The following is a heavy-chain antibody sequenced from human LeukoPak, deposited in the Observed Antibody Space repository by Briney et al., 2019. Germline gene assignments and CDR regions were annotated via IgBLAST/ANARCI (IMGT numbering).Heavy chain of an antibody. V-gene: IGHV3-30*03. CDR3: ARGGEYSSSWLFDY. CDR1: GFSFTTYG. D-gene: IGHD6-13*01. Sequence: GGSLRLSCAASGFSFTTYGMHWVRQAPGKGLEWVAVISYDGSNKYYADAVKGRFTISRDNAKNSLYLQMNSLRADDTAVYYCARGGEYSSSWLFDYWGQGSLVTVSS. J-gene: IGHJ4*02. CDR2: ISYDGSNK.